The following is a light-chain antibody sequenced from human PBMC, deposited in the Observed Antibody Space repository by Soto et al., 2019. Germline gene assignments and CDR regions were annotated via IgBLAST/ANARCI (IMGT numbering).Light chain of an antibody. V-gene: IGKV3D-20*02. CDR3: QQRSNWPT. Sequence: EIVLTQSPGTLSLSPGERATLSCRASQSVSYYLAWYQQKPGQAPRLLIYDASSRATGVPDRFSGSGSGTDFTLTISRLEPEDFAVYYCQQRSNWPTFGPGTKVDIK. CDR2: DAS. J-gene: IGKJ3*01. CDR1: QSVSYY.